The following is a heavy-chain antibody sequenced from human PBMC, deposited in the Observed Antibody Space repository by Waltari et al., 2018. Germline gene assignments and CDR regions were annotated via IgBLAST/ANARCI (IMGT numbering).Heavy chain of an antibody. CDR2: INPNSGGT. CDR1: GYPFTGSY. V-gene: IGHV1-2*02. J-gene: IGHJ5*02. CDR3: ARAPGGLPYNWFDP. Sequence: QVQLVQSGAEVKKPGASVKVSCKASGYPFTGSYMHWVRQAPGQGLEWMGWINPNSGGTNYAQKFQGRVTMTRDTSISTAYMELSRLRSDDTAVYYCARAPGGLPYNWFDPWGQGTLVTVSS. D-gene: IGHD3-10*01.